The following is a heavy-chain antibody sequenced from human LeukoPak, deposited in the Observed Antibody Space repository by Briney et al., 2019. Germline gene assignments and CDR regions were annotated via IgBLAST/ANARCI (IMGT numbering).Heavy chain of an antibody. J-gene: IGHJ4*02. D-gene: IGHD6-19*01. CDR3: ARDGGSGWYNY. CDR2: MHSTGST. Sequence: SETLSLTCTVSGGSISGYYWNWIRQPAGKGLEWLGRMHSTGSTNYSPSLNSRLTVSVDTSKNQFSLRLTSVTAADTAVYYCARDGGSGWYNYWGQGTLVTVSS. CDR1: GGSISGYY. V-gene: IGHV4-4*07.